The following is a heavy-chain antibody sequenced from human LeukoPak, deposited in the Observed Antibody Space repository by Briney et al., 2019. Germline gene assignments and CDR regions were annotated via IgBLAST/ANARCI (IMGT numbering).Heavy chain of an antibody. CDR1: GFTFSSYA. Sequence: GGSLRLSCVASGFTFSSYAMTWVRQAPGKGLEWVSGITSSGASAYYAASVKGRFTVSRDNSENTLYLQINNLSAEDSGTYYCVKDEDLYSPTWYLFEDWGQGTLVTASS. J-gene: IGHJ4*02. D-gene: IGHD5-12*01. V-gene: IGHV3-23*01. CDR2: ITSSGASA. CDR3: VKDEDLYSPTWYLFED.